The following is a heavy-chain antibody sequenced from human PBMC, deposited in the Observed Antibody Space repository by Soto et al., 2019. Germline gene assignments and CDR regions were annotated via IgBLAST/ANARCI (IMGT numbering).Heavy chain of an antibody. D-gene: IGHD6-6*01. V-gene: IGHV3-74*01. CDR1: GFTFSSYW. CDR2: INSDGSST. Sequence: PGGSLRLSCAASGFTFSSYWMHWVRQAPGKGLVWVSRINSDGSSTSYADSVKGRFTISRDNAKNTLYLQMNSLRAEDTAVYYCASGHMGQLAPFDYWGQGTLVTVSS. CDR3: ASGHMGQLAPFDY. J-gene: IGHJ4*02.